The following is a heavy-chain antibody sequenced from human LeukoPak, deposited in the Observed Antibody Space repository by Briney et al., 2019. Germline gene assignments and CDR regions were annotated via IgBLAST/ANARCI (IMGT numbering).Heavy chain of an antibody. J-gene: IGHJ5*02. Sequence: SETLSLTCTVSGGSISSDNYSWGWVRQPPGKGLEWIGNIYYGVNTYYNPSLKSRVTISVDTSKNQFSLKLSSVTAADTAIYYCARRSTSDHPSPWGQGTLVTVSS. CDR2: IYYGVNT. CDR3: ARRSTSDHPSP. V-gene: IGHV4-39*01. CDR1: GGSISSDNYS. D-gene: IGHD1-14*01.